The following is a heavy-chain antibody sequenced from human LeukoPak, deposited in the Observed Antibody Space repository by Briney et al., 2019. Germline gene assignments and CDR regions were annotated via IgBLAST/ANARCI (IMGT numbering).Heavy chain of an antibody. V-gene: IGHV3-11*04. Sequence: SGGSLRLSCAASGFTFSDYYMSWIRQAPGKGLEWVSYISSSGSTIYYADSVKGRFTISRDNAKNSLYLQMNSLRAEDTAVYYCAREKTYSGSRLDYWGQGTLVTVSS. CDR3: AREKTYSGSRLDY. J-gene: IGHJ4*02. D-gene: IGHD1-26*01. CDR2: ISSSGSTI. CDR1: GFTFSDYY.